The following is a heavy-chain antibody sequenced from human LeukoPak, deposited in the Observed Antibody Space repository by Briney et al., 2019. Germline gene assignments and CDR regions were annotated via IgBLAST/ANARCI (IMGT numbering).Heavy chain of an antibody. D-gene: IGHD1-26*01. CDR2: IYYSGST. CDR3: ARQFLVGSTFHAFDL. J-gene: IGHJ3*01. CDR1: GRSISSSSYY. V-gene: IGHV4-39*07. Sequence: PSETLSLTCTVSGRSISSSSYYWGWIRQPPGKGLEWIGSIYYSGSTYYNPSLKSRVTMSVDTSKKQFSLKLTSVTAADMAVYFCARQFLVGSTFHAFDLWGQGTRVTVSS.